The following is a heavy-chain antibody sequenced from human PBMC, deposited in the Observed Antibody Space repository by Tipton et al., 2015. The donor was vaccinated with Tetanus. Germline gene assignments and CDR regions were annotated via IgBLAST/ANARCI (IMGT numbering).Heavy chain of an antibody. V-gene: IGHV3-30*12. CDR3: ATERGYYNGMDV. CDR2: ISHDGFNQ. J-gene: IGHJ6*02. CDR1: GFSMRTYG. Sequence: QLVQSGGTVVQPGRSLRLSCVASGFSMRTYGMHWVRQAPGKGLEWVAAISHDGFNQFYADSVKGRFTISRDNIENTLYLQINSLNSDDTSVYYCATERGYYNGMDVWGPGTTITVSS.